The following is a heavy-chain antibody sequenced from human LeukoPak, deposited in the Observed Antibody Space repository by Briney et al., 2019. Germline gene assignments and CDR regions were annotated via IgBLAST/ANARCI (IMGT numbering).Heavy chain of an antibody. CDR3: ARDKDSSPLDY. J-gene: IGHJ4*02. V-gene: IGHV3-33*08. D-gene: IGHD6-13*01. CDR1: GFTFSSYA. CDR2: IWYDGSNK. Sequence: GGSLRLSCAASGFTFSSYAMHWVRQAPGKGLEWVAVIWYDGSNKYYADSVKGRFTISRDNSKDTLYLQINSLRAEDTAVYYCARDKDSSPLDYWGQGTLVTVSS.